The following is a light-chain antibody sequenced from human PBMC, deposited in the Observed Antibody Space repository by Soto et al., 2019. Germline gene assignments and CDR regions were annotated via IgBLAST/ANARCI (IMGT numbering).Light chain of an antibody. V-gene: IGKV1-27*01. J-gene: IGKJ4*01. CDR1: QGSGNS. CDR3: QKYNSAPLT. CDR2: AAS. Sequence: DIPMTQSPSSLSASVGDRVTITCRASQGSGNSLAWYQQKPGKVPKLLIYAASTLQSGVPSRFSGSGSGTDFTLTTSGLLPADVATYYCQKYNSAPLTFGRGTKVQIK.